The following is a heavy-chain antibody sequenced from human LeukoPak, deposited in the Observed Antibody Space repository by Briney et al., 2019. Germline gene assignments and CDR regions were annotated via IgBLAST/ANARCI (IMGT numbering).Heavy chain of an antibody. V-gene: IGHV4-59*01. CDR2: IYYIGST. Sequence: SETLSLTCTVSGGSISSYYWSWIRQPPGKGLEWIGYIYYIGSTNYNPSLKSRVTISVDTSKTQFSLKLSSVTAADTAVYYCARDSRLNHFDYWGEGTLVTVSS. J-gene: IGHJ4*02. CDR3: ARDSRLNHFDY. CDR1: GGSISSYY. D-gene: IGHD2-2*01.